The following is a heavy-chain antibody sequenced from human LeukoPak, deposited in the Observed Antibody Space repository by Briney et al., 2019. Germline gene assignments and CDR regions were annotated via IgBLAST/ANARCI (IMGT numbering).Heavy chain of an antibody. V-gene: IGHV3-48*03. D-gene: IGHD2-21*01. J-gene: IGHJ4*02. CDR2: IIRSGSTV. CDR1: GFTFSIYE. CDR3: ARERQSCGGDCSDY. Sequence: GGSLRLSCVASGFTFSIYEMNWVRQAPGKGLEWVSYIIRSGSTVYYADSVKGRFTISRDNAKNSLYLQMNSLRAEDTAVYYCARERQSCGGDCSDYWGQGTLVTVSS.